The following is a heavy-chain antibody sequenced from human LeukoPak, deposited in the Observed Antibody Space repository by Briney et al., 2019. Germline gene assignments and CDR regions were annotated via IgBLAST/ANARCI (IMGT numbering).Heavy chain of an antibody. CDR2: ISWNSGSI. V-gene: IGHV3-9*01. Sequence: PGGSLRLFCAASGFTFDDYAMHWVRQAPGKGLEWVSGISWNSGSIDYADSVKGRFTISRDNAKNSLYLQMNSLRIEDTALYYCAKDIAIAAAVYYFDYWGQGTLVTVSS. D-gene: IGHD6-13*01. J-gene: IGHJ4*02. CDR1: GFTFDDYA. CDR3: AKDIAIAAAVYYFDY.